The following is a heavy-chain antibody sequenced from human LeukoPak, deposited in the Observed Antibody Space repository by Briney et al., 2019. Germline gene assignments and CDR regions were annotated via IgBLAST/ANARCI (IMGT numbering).Heavy chain of an antibody. CDR2: IKQDGSDK. V-gene: IGHV3-7*05. CDR3: ARNGFVWASGVDYGWFDS. Sequence: PGGSLGLSCAASGFTFSSYWMSWVRQAPGKGLEWVANIKQDGSDKSYVDSVRGRFTVARDTAKNLLYLQMNNLRAEDTAVYYCARNGFVWASGVDYGWFDSWGQGTLVTVSS. D-gene: IGHD4-17*01. CDR1: GFTFSSYW. J-gene: IGHJ5*01.